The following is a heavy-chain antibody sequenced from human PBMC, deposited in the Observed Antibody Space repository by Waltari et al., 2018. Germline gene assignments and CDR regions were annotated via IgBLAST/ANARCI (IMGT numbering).Heavy chain of an antibody. V-gene: IGHV3-74*01. Sequence: EVQLVESGGGLVQPGGALRLSCADSGFTFPKYWGHWVRQDAGKGLMWVAHINMDGRSTTYGDSVKGRFTITRDNARDTVYLRMTSLRAEDTAVYFCVTDDPGLGLDVWGQGTTVTVSS. CDR1: GFTFPKYW. J-gene: IGHJ6*02. CDR3: VTDDPGLGLDV. CDR2: INMDGRST. D-gene: IGHD7-27*01.